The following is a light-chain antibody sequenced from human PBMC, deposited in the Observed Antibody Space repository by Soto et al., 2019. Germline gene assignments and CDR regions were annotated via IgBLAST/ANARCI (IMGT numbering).Light chain of an antibody. CDR3: QQYGSSPWT. CDR2: GAS. J-gene: IGKJ1*01. CDR1: QSVSSSY. V-gene: IGKV3-20*01. Sequence: EIVLTQSPGTPSLSPGERATFSCRASQSVSSSYLAWYQQKPGQAPRPLIYGASSRAIGIPDRFSGSGSGTDFTLTISRLEPEDFAVYYCQQYGSSPWTFGQGTKVEIK.